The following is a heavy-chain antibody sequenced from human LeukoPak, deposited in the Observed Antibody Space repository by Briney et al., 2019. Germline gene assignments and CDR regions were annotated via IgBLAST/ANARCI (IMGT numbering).Heavy chain of an antibody. CDR3: ARGEKWDLHAFDV. D-gene: IGHD1-26*01. CDR2: INHSGTT. CDR1: GGSFSGYY. V-gene: IGHV4-34*01. Sequence: SETLSLTCAVYGGSFSGYYWSWIRQTPGKGLEWLGEINHSGTTNYNPSLKSRVTISVDTSKNQFSLRVTSVIAADRGIYYCARGEKWDLHAFDVWGQGTLVTV. J-gene: IGHJ3*01.